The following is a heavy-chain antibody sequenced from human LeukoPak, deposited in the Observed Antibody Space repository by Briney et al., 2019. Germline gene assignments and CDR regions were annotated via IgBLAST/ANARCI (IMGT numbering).Heavy chain of an antibody. V-gene: IGHV1-2*02. D-gene: IGHD5-18*01. CDR3: ARSPGLDTAVVNRP. Sequence: ASVRVSCKTSGYTLTGYYIHWVRQAPGQGLEWMGWINPNSGGTNYAQNFQGRVTMTRDTSINTAYVELGRLRSDDTAVYYCARSPGLDTAVVNRPWGQGTLITVSS. CDR2: INPNSGGT. CDR1: GYTLTGYY. J-gene: IGHJ5*02.